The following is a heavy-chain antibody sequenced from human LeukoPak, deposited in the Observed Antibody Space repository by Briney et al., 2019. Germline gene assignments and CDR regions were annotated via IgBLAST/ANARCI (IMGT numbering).Heavy chain of an antibody. Sequence: GGSLRLSCAASGFTFSTYSMNWVRQAPGKGLEWVSSISRSSSDIFYADSLKGRFTISRDNAKNSLYLQMNSLRAEDTAVYYCARLRKITFNYYYGMDVWGQGTTVTVSS. CDR3: ARLRKITFNYYYGMDV. V-gene: IGHV3-21*01. J-gene: IGHJ6*02. CDR1: GFTFSTYS. D-gene: IGHD1-14*01. CDR2: ISRSSSDI.